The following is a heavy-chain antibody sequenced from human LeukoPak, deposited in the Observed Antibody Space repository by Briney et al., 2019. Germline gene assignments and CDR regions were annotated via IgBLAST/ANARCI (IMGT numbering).Heavy chain of an antibody. D-gene: IGHD2-15*01. J-gene: IGHJ6*02. CDR2: ISGSGGST. CDR3: AKNSRYCSGGSCNYYSYGMDV. Sequence: GGSLRLSCAASGFXFSTYVISWVRQAPGKGLEWVSTISGSGGSTYYADSVKGRFTISRDNPKNTLYLQMNSLIADDTAVYYCAKNSRYCSGGSCNYYSYGMDVWGQGTTVTVSS. CDR1: GFXFSTYV. V-gene: IGHV3-23*01.